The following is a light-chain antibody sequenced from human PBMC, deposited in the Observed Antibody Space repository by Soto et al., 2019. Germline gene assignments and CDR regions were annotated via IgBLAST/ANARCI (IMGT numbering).Light chain of an antibody. J-gene: IGLJ1*01. CDR2: DND. Sequence: QSVLTQPPSVSAAPGQRVTVSCSGTSKNIGDNHVSWHQHVPGMAPKLVVYDNDRRPSELPGRFSGSKSGTSATLVITGLQTGDEADYYCGTWDDSLVSYVFGTGTKVTVL. CDR1: SKNIGDNH. CDR3: GTWDDSLVSYV. V-gene: IGLV1-51*01.